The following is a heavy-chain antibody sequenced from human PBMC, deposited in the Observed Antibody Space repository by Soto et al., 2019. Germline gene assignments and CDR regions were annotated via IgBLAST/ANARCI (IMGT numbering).Heavy chain of an antibody. CDR2: INQDGSEK. V-gene: IGHV3-7*03. J-gene: IGHJ4*02. CDR3: ARDYPGGSYYDY. Sequence: GGSLRLSCAASGFTFSSYWMSWVRQAPGKGLEWVARINQDGSEKYYVDSVKGRFTISRDNAKNSLYLQMNSLRAEDTAVYYCARDYPGGSYYDYWGQGTLVTVS. CDR1: GFTFSSYW. D-gene: IGHD1-26*01.